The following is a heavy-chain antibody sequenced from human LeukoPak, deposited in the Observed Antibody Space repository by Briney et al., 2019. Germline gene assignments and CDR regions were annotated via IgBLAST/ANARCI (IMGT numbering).Heavy chain of an antibody. CDR1: GFTFSGYE. D-gene: IGHD3-16*01. V-gene: IGHV3-48*03. CDR2: IDSSANTI. J-gene: IGHJ4*02. Sequence: GGSLRLSCAASGFTFSGYEMNWVRQAPGKGLEWVSYIDSSANTINCADSVKGRFTISRDNAKSSLYLQMNRMRGEDTAVYFCARGKGLAYYYYSFDYWGQGTLVTVSS. CDR3: ARGKGLAYYYYSFDY.